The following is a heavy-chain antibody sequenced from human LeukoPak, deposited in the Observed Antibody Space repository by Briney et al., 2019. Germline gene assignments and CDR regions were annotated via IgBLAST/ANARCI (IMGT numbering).Heavy chain of an antibody. Sequence: GASVKVSCKASGYTFTGYHIHWVRQAPGQGLEWMGLINPYSGDTNFAQKFQGRVTMTRDTSITTVYMDLSSLTPDDTAVYFCARDQGSITRSWYTGYWGQGTQVTVSS. V-gene: IGHV1-2*06. CDR3: ARDQGSITRSWYTGY. CDR2: INPYSGDT. CDR1: GYTFTGYH. J-gene: IGHJ4*02. D-gene: IGHD6-13*01.